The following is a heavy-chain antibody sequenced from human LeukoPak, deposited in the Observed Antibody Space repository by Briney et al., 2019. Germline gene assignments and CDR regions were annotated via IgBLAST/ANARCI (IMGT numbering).Heavy chain of an antibody. J-gene: IGHJ5*02. Sequence: SETLSLTCTVSGGSISNYYWSWIRQPPGKGLEWIGYIYYSGSTNYNPSLKSRVTISVDTSKNQFSLKLSSVTAADTAVYYCARAKMIRWFDPWGQGTLVTVSS. CDR2: IYYSGST. CDR3: ARAKMIRWFDP. V-gene: IGHV4-59*08. D-gene: IGHD3-22*01. CDR1: GGSISNYY.